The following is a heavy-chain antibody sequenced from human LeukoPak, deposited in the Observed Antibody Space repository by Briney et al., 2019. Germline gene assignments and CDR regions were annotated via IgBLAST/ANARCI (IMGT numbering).Heavy chain of an antibody. J-gene: IGHJ4*02. D-gene: IGHD3-10*01. CDR1: GFTFGDYA. CDR3: TRDLGLLWFGELLGFDY. CDR2: IRSKAYGGTT. Sequence: GGSLRLSCTASGFTFGDYAMSWVHQAPGKGLEWVGFIRSKAYGGTTEYAASVKGRFTISRDDSKSIAYLQMNSLKTEDTAVYYCTRDLGLLWFGELLGFDYWGQGTLVTVSS. V-gene: IGHV3-49*04.